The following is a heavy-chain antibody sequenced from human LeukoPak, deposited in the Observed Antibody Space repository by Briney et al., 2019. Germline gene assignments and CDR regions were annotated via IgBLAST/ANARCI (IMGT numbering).Heavy chain of an antibody. CDR2: ISWDGTT. D-gene: IGHD3-22*01. J-gene: IGHJ4*02. V-gene: IGHV3-43*01. CDR1: GCTFEDYT. CDR3: VKDLSYETSGSFFDY. Sequence: GGSLRLSCAASGCTFEDYTMHWVRQAPGKTLEWVSLISWDGTTYYTDSVKGRFTISRDNTKDSLYLQMDTLRSEDTAFYYCVKDLSYETSGSFFDYWGQGTLVTVS.